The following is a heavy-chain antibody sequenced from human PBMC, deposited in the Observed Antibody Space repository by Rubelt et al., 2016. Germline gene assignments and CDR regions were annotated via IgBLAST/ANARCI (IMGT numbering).Heavy chain of an antibody. CDR2: ISYDGSNK. D-gene: IGHD3-16*02. CDR1: GFTFSSYS. V-gene: IGHV3-30*03. J-gene: IGHJ4*02. Sequence: VQLVESGGGLVKPGGSLRLSCAASGFTFSSYSMNWVRQAPGKGLEWVAVISYDGSNKYYADSVKGRFTISRDNSKNTLYLQMNSLRAEDTAVYYCARDLYDYVWGSYRYTSLDYWGQGTLVTVSS. CDR3: ARDLYDYVWGSYRYTSLDY.